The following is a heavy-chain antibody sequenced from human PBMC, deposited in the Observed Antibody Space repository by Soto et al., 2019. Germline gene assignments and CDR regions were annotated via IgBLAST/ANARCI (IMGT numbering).Heavy chain of an antibody. CDR2: INSDGST. D-gene: IGHD5-18*01. CDR3: ARSGYSFVWGS. V-gene: IGHV3-53*01. J-gene: IGHJ5*02. Sequence: EVQLVESGGGLIPPGGSLRLSCAASGFLVNSAYMTWVRQAPGKGLEWLSMINSDGSTLYAESVKGRFTISRDNSKNRRDLQMNSLRAEDTAMYYCARSGYSFVWGSWGQGTLVIVTS. CDR1: GFLVNSAY.